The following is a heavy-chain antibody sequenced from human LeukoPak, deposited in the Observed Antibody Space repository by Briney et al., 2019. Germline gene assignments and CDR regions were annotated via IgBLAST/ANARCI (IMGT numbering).Heavy chain of an antibody. CDR2: ISSSSSYI. V-gene: IGHV3-21*01. J-gene: IGHJ4*02. Sequence: GGSLRLSCAASGFTFSSYSMNWVRQAPGKGLEWVSSISSSSSYIYYADSVKGRFTNSRDNAKNSLYLQMNSLRAEDTAVYYCATLLHGYSYGYGYWGQGTLVTVSS. D-gene: IGHD5-18*01. CDR3: ATLLHGYSYGYGY. CDR1: GFTFSSYS.